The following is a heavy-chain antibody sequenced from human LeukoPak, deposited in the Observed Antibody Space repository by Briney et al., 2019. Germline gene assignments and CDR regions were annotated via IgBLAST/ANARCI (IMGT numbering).Heavy chain of an antibody. CDR1: GDSISRYY. CDR2: INYSGGT. V-gene: IGHV4-59*08. Sequence: SETLSLTCTVSGDSISRYYWSWIRQPPGKGLEWIGYINYSGGTSYNPSLKNRVTISLDTSKNQFSLKLSSVTAADTAVYYCARRLLWGSGSYYDYWGQGTLVTVSS. CDR3: ARRLLWGSGSYYDY. J-gene: IGHJ4*02. D-gene: IGHD1-26*01.